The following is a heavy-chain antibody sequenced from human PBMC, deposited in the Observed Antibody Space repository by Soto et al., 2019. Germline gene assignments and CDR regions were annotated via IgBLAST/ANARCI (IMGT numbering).Heavy chain of an antibody. CDR1: GYTFTSYA. J-gene: IGHJ4*02. CDR2: INAGNGNT. CDR3: ARAQQLALFDY. Sequence: GASVKVSCKASGYTFTSYAMHWVRQAPGQRLEWMGWINAGNGNTKYSQKFQGRVTITRDTSASTAYMEVSSLRSEDTAVYYCARAQQLALFDYWGQGTLVTVSS. V-gene: IGHV1-3*01. D-gene: IGHD6-13*01.